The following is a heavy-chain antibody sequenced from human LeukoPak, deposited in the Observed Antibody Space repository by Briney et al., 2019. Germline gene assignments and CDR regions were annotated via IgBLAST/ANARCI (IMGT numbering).Heavy chain of an antibody. CDR3: AREGGRAVPGRFDQ. J-gene: IGHJ4*02. V-gene: IGHV3-30*02. CDR2: IQNDGSDK. CDR1: GINFRSSG. Sequence: GGSLRLSCAASGINFRSSGMHWVRQAPGKGREWVTFIQNDGSDKYYAASVKGRFTISRDNSKNTVYLHMASLRADDTALYYCAREGGRAVPGRFDQWGQGTLVTVSS. D-gene: IGHD6-13*01.